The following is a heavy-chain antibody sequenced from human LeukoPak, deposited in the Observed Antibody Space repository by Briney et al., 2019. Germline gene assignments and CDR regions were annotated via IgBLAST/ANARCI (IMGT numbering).Heavy chain of an antibody. V-gene: IGHV3-74*01. CDR2: IKDDRSYT. Sequence: GGSLRLSCAASGFTFSNYWMHWVRQAPGKGPVWVARIKDDRSYTSYADSVKGRFIISRDDAKNTLYLQMSSLRAEDTAVYYCARDFDMGGTPGDDFDYWGRGTLVTVSS. CDR3: ARDFDMGGTPGDDFDY. CDR1: GFTFSNYW. D-gene: IGHD3-9*01. J-gene: IGHJ4*02.